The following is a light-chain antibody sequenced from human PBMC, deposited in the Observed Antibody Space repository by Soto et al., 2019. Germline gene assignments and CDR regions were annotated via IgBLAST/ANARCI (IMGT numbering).Light chain of an antibody. CDR1: QSVSSN. Sequence: EIVMTQSPATLSVSPGERATLSCRASQSVSSNLAWYQQKPGQAPRLLIYGASTRATGIPARFSGSGSGTEFSLTISSLQSEDFAVYYCQQYNNWPPHTFGGGTKVDFK. V-gene: IGKV3-15*01. CDR2: GAS. CDR3: QQYNNWPPHT. J-gene: IGKJ4*01.